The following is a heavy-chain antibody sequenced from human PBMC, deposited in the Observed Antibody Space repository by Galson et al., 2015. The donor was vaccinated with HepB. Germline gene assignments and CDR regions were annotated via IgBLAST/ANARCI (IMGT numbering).Heavy chain of an antibody. V-gene: IGHV1-8*01. D-gene: IGHD4-23*01. CDR2: INPNSGKA. CDR3: ARGGNAVDFFYYYMDV. Sequence: SVKVSCKASGYTFINRDINWVRQATGQGPEWMGWINPNSGKAIYAQKFQGRVTMTRNTSISTAYMELSSLRSEDTAVYYCARGGNAVDFFYYYMDVWGTGPTVTVSS. J-gene: IGHJ6*03. CDR1: GYTFINRD.